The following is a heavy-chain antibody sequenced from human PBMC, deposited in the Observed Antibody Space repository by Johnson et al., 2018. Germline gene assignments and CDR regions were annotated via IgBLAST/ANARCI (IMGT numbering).Heavy chain of an antibody. CDR3: ARERWWDSGSYGRLGYFDY. CDR2: ISSSSSYI. D-gene: IGHD1-26*01. Sequence: EVQLVESGGGLVKPGGSLRLSCAASGFTFSSYSMNWVRQAPGKGLEWVSSISSSSSYIYYADSVKGRFTISRDNAKNSMYLQMNSLRAEDTAVYYCARERWWDSGSYGRLGYFDYWGQGTLVTVSS. J-gene: IGHJ4*02. CDR1: GFTFSSYS. V-gene: IGHV3-21*01.